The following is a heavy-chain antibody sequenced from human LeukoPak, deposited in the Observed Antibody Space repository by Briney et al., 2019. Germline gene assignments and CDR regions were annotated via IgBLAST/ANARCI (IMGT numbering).Heavy chain of an antibody. D-gene: IGHD1-1*01. J-gene: IGHJ4*02. CDR2: IYTSGST. CDR1: GGSISSGSYY. CDR3: ARDTTEDRGYFDY. V-gene: IGHV4-61*02. Sequence: PSQTLSLTCTVSGGSISSGSYYWSWIRQPAGKGLEWIGRIYTSGSTNYNPSLKSRVTISVDTSKNQFSLKLSSVTAADTAVYYCARDTTEDRGYFDYWGQGTLVTVSS.